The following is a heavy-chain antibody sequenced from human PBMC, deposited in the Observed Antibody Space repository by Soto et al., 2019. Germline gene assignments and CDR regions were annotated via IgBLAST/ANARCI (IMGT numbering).Heavy chain of an antibody. Sequence: PSETLSLTCTVSGGSISSGDYYWSWIRQPPGKGLEWIGYIYYSGSTYYNPSLKSRVTISVDTSKNQFSLKLSSVTAADTAVYYCAMGRFGELLFSNWFDPWGQGTLVTVYS. CDR1: GGSISSGDYY. V-gene: IGHV4-30-4*01. CDR3: AMGRFGELLFSNWFDP. J-gene: IGHJ5*02. CDR2: IYYSGST. D-gene: IGHD3-10*01.